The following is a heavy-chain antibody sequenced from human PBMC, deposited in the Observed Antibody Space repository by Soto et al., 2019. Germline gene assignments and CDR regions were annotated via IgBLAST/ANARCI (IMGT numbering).Heavy chain of an antibody. CDR2: IIPIFGTA. Sequence: QVQLVQSGAEVKKPGSSVTGSCKASGGTFSSYAISWVRQAPGQGHEGMGGIIPIFGTANYEQQFQGRVTITADESTSTAYMELSSLRSEDTAVYYCARAIAAAAHGGYWGQGTLVTVSS. CDR3: ARAIAAAAHGGY. CDR1: GGTFSSYA. J-gene: IGHJ4*02. V-gene: IGHV1-69*01. D-gene: IGHD6-13*01.